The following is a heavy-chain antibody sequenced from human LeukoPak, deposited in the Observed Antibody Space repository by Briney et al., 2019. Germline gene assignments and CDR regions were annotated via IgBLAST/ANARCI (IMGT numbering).Heavy chain of an antibody. CDR1: NGSLSGYF. D-gene: IGHD5-18*01. CDR3: ARGTMWIQLYAAQQFDS. CDR2: VFLGGIT. V-gene: IGHV4-34*01. Sequence: PSETLSLTCAVYNGSLSGYFWTWIRQSPGQGLEWIGEVFLGGITNYNPSLKSRVTISVDTSKNQVSLKLTSVPTADTAVYYCARGTMWIQLYAAQQFDSWGHGTLVAVSS. J-gene: IGHJ5*01.